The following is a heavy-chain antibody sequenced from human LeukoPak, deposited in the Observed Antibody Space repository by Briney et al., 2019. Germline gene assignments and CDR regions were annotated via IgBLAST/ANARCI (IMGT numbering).Heavy chain of an antibody. CDR2: IKQDGSEK. CDR3: ARVQGSSGPGIFEY. V-gene: IGHV3-7*01. J-gene: IGHJ4*02. D-gene: IGHD6-19*01. CDR1: GFTFSNYL. Sequence: GGSLRLSCAASGFTFSNYLMSWVRQAPGKGLEWVANIKQDGSEKFYVDSVKGRLTISRDNAKNSLYLKMNSLRVEDTAVYYCARVQGSSGPGIFEYWGQGTLVTVSS.